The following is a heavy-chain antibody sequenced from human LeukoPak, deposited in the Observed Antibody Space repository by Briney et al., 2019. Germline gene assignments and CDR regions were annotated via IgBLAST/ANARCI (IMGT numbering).Heavy chain of an antibody. V-gene: IGHV1-69*13. J-gene: IGHJ1*01. CDR3: ARPYGDYVHNAEYFQH. D-gene: IGHD4-17*01. CDR2: IIPIFGTA. Sequence: SVKVSCKASGGTFSSYAISWVRQAPGQGLEWMGGIIPIFGTANYAQKFQGRVTITADESTSTAYMELSSLRSEDTAVYYCARPYGDYVHNAEYFQHWGQGTLVTAS. CDR1: GGTFSSYA.